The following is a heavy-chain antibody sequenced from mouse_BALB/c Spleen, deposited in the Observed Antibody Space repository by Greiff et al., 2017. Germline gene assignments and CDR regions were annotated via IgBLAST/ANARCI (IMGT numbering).Heavy chain of an antibody. D-gene: IGHD2-2*01. CDR3: ARGIYYGYDEVFDY. Sequence: EVQGVESGGGLVQPGGSLKLSCAASGFDFSRYWMSWVRQAPGKGLEWIGEINPDSSTINYTPSLKDKFIISRDNAKNTLYLQMSKVRSEDTALYYCARGIYYGYDEVFDYWGQGTTLTVSS. V-gene: IGHV4-1*02. J-gene: IGHJ2*01. CDR1: GFDFSRYW. CDR2: INPDSSTI.